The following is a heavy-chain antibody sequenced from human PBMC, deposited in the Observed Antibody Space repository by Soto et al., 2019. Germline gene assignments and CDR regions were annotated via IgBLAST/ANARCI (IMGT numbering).Heavy chain of an antibody. CDR3: ARGQSGNFDY. CDR2: TYYRSKWYN. V-gene: IGHV6-1*01. J-gene: IGHJ4*02. D-gene: IGHD1-26*01. CDR1: GDSVVSNSSA. Sequence: SQTLSLTCAISGDSVVSNSSAWNWIRQSPSRGLEWLGRTYYRSKWYNNYAVSVKSRIAINPDTSKNQFSLQLNAVTPEDTALYYCARGQSGNFDYWGQGTLVTVSS.